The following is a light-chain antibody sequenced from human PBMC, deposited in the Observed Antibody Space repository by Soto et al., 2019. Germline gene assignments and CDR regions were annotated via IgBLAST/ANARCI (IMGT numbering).Light chain of an antibody. CDR1: SSDVGGYNY. V-gene: IGLV2-11*01. CDR3: CSYAGSYSWV. CDR2: HVS. Sequence: QSVLTQPRSVSGSPGQSVTISCTGTSSDVGGYNYVSWYQQHPGKAPKFIIYHVSERPSGVPDRFSGSKSGDTASLTISGLQIEDEADYYCCSYAGSYSWVFGGGTKVTVL. J-gene: IGLJ3*02.